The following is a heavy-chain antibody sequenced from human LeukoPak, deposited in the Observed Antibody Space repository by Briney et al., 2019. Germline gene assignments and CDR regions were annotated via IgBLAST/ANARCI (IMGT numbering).Heavy chain of an antibody. CDR3: ASYYYDSSGFFDY. V-gene: IGHV1-69*02. CDR1: GGTFSSYT. J-gene: IGHJ4*02. Sequence: SVKVSCKASGGTFSSYTISWVRQAPGQGLEWMGRIIPILGIANYAQKFQGRVTITADKSTSTAYKELSSLRSEDTAVYYCASYYYDSSGFFDYWGQGTLVTVSS. CDR2: IIPILGIA. D-gene: IGHD3-22*01.